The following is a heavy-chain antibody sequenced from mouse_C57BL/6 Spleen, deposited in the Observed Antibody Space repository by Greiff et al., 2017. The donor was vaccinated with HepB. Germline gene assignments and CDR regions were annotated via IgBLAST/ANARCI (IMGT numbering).Heavy chain of an antibody. CDR1: GFNIKDYY. CDR2: IDPEDGET. J-gene: IGHJ2*01. Sequence: EVQLQQSGAELVKPGASVKLSCTASGFNIKDYYMHWVKQRTEQGLEWIGRIDPEDGETKYAPKFQGKAAITADTSSNTAYLQLSRLTSEDTAVFYWASLSGSSGYRDYWGQGTTLTVSS. CDR3: ASLSGSSGYRDY. V-gene: IGHV14-2*01. D-gene: IGHD3-2*02.